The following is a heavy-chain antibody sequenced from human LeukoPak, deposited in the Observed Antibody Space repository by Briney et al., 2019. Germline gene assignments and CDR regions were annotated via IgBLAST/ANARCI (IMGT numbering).Heavy chain of an antibody. J-gene: IGHJ4*02. CDR3: ARGYDYGDYVGDFDY. CDR2: ITTYNGNT. V-gene: IGHV1-18*01. Sequence: ASVKVSCKASGYTFTSYPISWVRQAPGQGLEWMGWITTYNGNTHYAQKLQGRVTMTTETSTSTAYMDLRGLRSDDTAVYYCARGYDYGDYVGDFDYWGQGTLVAVSS. D-gene: IGHD4-17*01. CDR1: GYTFTSYP.